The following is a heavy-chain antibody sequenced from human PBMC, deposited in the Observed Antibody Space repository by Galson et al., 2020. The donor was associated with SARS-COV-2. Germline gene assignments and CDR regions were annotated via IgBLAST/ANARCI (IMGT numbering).Heavy chain of an antibody. V-gene: IGHV4-34*01. CDR2: INHRGST. CDR3: VRGAEERRIIVVVPYYYTYMDV. CDR1: GGSFKNYY. Sequence: SETLSLTCAVYGGSFKNYYWTSIRQSPGKGLQWNGEINHRGSTNYDPSLQGRVAMSVDTSKNQFSLRLSSVTAADTAVYYCVRGAEERRIIVVVPYYYTYMDVWGGGTAVTVSS. J-gene: IGHJ6*03. D-gene: IGHD2-2*01.